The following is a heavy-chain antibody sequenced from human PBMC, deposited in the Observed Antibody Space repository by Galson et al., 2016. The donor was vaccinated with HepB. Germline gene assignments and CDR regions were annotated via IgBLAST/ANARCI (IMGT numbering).Heavy chain of an antibody. J-gene: IGHJ6*02. CDR2: ISSSSIDS. Sequence: SLRLSCAASGFTFSTYSMTWVRQAPGKGLEWISYISSSSIDSFYADSVKGRFTISRDNAKNSLYLKMSSLTDDDTAVYYCARGEIGTLPYYYFGMDVWGQGTTVTVSS. D-gene: IGHD1-1*01. CDR3: ARGEIGTLPYYYFGMDV. CDR1: GFTFSTYS. V-gene: IGHV3-48*02.